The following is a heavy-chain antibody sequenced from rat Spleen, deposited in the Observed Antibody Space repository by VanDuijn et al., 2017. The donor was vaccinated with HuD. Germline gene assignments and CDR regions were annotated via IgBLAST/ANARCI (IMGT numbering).Heavy chain of an antibody. D-gene: IGHD1-9*01. V-gene: IGHV5-46*01. Sequence: EVQLVESGGGLVQPGRSMKLSCAASGFTFSNFPMAWVRQAPTKGLEWVATISPSGHSTYYRDSVKGRFTISRDNAKSTLYLQMNSLRSEDTATYYCARGGYYGYNHFDYWGHGVTVTVSS. CDR3: ARGGYYGYNHFDY. CDR1: GFTFSNFP. CDR2: ISPSGHST. J-gene: IGHJ2*01.